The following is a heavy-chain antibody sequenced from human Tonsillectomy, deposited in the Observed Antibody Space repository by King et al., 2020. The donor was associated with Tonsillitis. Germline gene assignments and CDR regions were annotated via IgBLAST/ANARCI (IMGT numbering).Heavy chain of an antibody. CDR2: IYSGGST. J-gene: IGHJ3*02. D-gene: IGHD2-21*01. CDR1: GFTVSSNY. CDR3: ARGVVDGHDAFDI. V-gene: IGHV3-66*01. Sequence: VQLVESGGGLVQPGGSLRLSCAASGFTVSSNYMSWVRQAPGKGLEWVSVIYSGGSTYYADSVKGRFTISRDNSKNTLYLQMNSLRAEDTAVYYCARGVVDGHDAFDIWGQGTMVTVSS.